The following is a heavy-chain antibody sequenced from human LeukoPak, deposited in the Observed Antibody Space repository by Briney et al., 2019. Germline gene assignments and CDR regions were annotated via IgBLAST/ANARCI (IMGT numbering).Heavy chain of an antibody. CDR2: ISAYNGNT. CDR3: PRKGYYYDSSGYPADALYM. V-gene: IGHV1-18*01. Sequence: GASVKVSCKASGYTLTSYVISWVGQAPGHGLEWMGWISAYNGNTNYAQKLPGRVTMPTHTSPRKTNTALRGLRSDAQAVHFFPRKGYYYDSSGYPADALYMWGGGTRVTVSS. D-gene: IGHD3-22*01. CDR1: GYTLTSYV. J-gene: IGHJ3*02.